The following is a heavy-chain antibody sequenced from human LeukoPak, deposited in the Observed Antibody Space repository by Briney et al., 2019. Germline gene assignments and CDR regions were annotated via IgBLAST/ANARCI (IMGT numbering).Heavy chain of an antibody. D-gene: IGHD2-15*01. J-gene: IGHJ6*03. CDR3: ARYAAGYYYFYMDV. CDR1: GYSISSGYY. Sequence: SETLSLTCVVSGYSISSGYYWSWIRQPPGKGLEWIATIHHSGVTYYNPSLNSRFTISVDTSKNQFSLNLTSVSAADTAVYYCARYAAGYYYFYMDVWGKGTSVTVSS. V-gene: IGHV4-38-2*01. CDR2: IHHSGVT.